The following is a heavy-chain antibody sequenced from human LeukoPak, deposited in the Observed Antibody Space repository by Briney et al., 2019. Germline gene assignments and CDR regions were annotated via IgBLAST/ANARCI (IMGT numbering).Heavy chain of an antibody. CDR2: IIPIFGTA. D-gene: IGHD5-12*01. CDR3: VRGEGYDFDDAFDI. Sequence: SVKVSCKASGGTFSSYTISWVRQAPGQGPEWMGGIIPIFGTANYAQKFQGRVTITTDESTSTAYMELSSLRSEDTAVYYCVRGEGYDFDDAFDIWGQGTMVTVSS. V-gene: IGHV1-69*05. CDR1: GGTFSSYT. J-gene: IGHJ3*02.